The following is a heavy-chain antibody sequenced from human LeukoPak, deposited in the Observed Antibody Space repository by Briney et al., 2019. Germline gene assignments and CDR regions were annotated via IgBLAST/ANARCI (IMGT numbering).Heavy chain of an antibody. V-gene: IGHV3-7*01. D-gene: IGHD3-10*01. CDR1: GFTVSSNY. CDR3: AKEGAYPIITYDS. J-gene: IGHJ5*01. CDR2: IKRDGNEK. Sequence: AGGSLRLSCAASGFTVSSNYMSWVRQAPGKGLEWVANIKRDGNEKNYVDSVKGRFSISRDNAKNSLYLQMDSLRAEDTAVYYCAKEGAYPIITYDSWGQGALVTVSS.